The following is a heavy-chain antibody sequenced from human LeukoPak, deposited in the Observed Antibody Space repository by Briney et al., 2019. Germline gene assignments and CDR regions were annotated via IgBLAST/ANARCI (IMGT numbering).Heavy chain of an antibody. Sequence: GGSLRLSCAASGFTVSSYGMHWVRQAPGKGLELVAVISYDGRNKYYADSVKGRFSISRDNSKKTVYLQMNSLRVEDTAVYYCARHYDSSPFDYWGQGTLVTVSS. CDR2: ISYDGRNK. V-gene: IGHV3-30*03. CDR3: ARHYDSSPFDY. D-gene: IGHD3-22*01. J-gene: IGHJ4*02. CDR1: GFTVSSYG.